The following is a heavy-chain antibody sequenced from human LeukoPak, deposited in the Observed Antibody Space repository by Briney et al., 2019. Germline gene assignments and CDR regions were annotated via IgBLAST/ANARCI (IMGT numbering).Heavy chain of an antibody. D-gene: IGHD6-19*01. V-gene: IGHV7-4-1*02. CDR2: TNTNTGNP. CDR1: GYTFTSYA. CDR3: ARSYSSGWYTP. Sequence: ASVKVSCKASGYTFTSYAMNWVRQAPGQGLEWMGYTNTNTGNPTYAQGFTGRFVFSLDTSVSTAYLQISSLKAEDTAVYYCARSYSSGWYTPWGQGTLVTVSS. J-gene: IGHJ5*02.